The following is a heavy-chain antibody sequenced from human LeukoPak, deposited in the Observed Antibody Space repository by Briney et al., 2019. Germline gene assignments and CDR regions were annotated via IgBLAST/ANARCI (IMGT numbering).Heavy chain of an antibody. D-gene: IGHD3-22*01. Sequence: SVKVSCKASGGTFSSYAISWVRQAPGQGLEWMGGIIPIFGTTNYAQKFQGRVTITADESTSTAYMELSSLRSEDTAVYYCASLRDYYYDSSGYSPEDAFDIWGQGTMVTVSS. CDR3: ASLRDYYYDSSGYSPEDAFDI. CDR1: GGTFSSYA. V-gene: IGHV1-69*13. J-gene: IGHJ3*02. CDR2: IIPIFGTT.